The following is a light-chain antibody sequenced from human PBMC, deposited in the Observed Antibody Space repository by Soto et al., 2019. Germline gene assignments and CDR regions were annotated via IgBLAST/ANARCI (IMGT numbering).Light chain of an antibody. CDR3: QSYDSNLSVVV. V-gene: IGLV1-40*01. Sequence: QAVLTQPPSVSGAPGQRVTISCTGSTSNIGAGYDVHWYQQLPGTAPKLLIYGNINRPSGVPDRFSASKSDTSASLAITGLQAGDEADYYCQSYDSNLSVVVFGGGTKLTVL. CDR2: GNI. CDR1: TSNIGAGYD. J-gene: IGLJ2*01.